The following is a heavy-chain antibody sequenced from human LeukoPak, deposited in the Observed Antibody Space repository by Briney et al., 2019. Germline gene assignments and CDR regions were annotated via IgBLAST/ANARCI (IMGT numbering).Heavy chain of an antibody. Sequence: PGGSLRLSCAASGFTFSSYAMHWVRQAPGKGLEWVAVISYDGSNKYYADSVKGRFTISRDNSKNTLYLQMNSLRAEDTAVYYCARRHMTTVSNFDYWGQGTLVTVSS. D-gene: IGHD4-17*01. V-gene: IGHV3-30-3*01. CDR1: GFTFSSYA. CDR3: ARRHMTTVSNFDY. CDR2: ISYDGSNK. J-gene: IGHJ4*02.